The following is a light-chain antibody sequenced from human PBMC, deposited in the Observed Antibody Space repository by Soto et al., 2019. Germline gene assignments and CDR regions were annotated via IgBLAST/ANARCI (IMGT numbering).Light chain of an antibody. CDR3: CSYAGGDSPLL. J-gene: IGLJ3*02. CDR1: SSDLGNHNF. Sequence: QSALTQPPSASGSPGQSVSMSCTGSSSDLGNHNFVSWYQQHPGKAPKLMIYEVSKRPSGVPDRFSASKSGNTASLTVSGLQPEDEAAYYCCSYAGGDSPLLFGGGTKVTVL. V-gene: IGLV2-8*01. CDR2: EVS.